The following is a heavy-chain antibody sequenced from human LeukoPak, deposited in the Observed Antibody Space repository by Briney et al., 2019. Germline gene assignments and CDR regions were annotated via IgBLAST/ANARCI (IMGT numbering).Heavy chain of an antibody. V-gene: IGHV3-53*01. D-gene: IGHD2-15*01. CDR2: IYSGGAT. Sequence: GGSLRLSCAASGLIVSNYFMTWVRQAPGKGLECVSVIYSGGATYYADSVKGRFTVSRDNSKNPLYLQMNSLRAEDTAVYFCAREYGSGTFDWGQGTLVTVSS. CDR1: GLIVSNYF. CDR3: AREYGSGTFD. J-gene: IGHJ4*02.